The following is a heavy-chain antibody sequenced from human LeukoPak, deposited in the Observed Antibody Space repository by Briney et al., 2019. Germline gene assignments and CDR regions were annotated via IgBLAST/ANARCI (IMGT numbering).Heavy chain of an antibody. V-gene: IGHV1-46*01. CDR2: INPSGGST. D-gene: IGHD3-22*01. Sequence: ASVKVSCKASGYTFTSYYMHWVRQAPGQGLEWMGIINPSGGSTSYTQKFQGRVTMTRDTSTSTVYMELSSLRSEDTAVYYCARVSSGYYPFDYWGQGTLVTVSS. J-gene: IGHJ4*02. CDR1: GYTFTSYY. CDR3: ARVSSGYYPFDY.